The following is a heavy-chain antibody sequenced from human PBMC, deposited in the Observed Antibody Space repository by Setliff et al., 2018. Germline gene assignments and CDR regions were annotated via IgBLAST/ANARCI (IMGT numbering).Heavy chain of an antibody. Sequence: SETLSLTCSVSGASVNTYYWSWIRQSPGKGLEWIGYIYRAGATDYNPALKSRVTISLDTSKNQFSLKLTSVTAADTAVYYCARMSGFQYIDVWGKGTTVTVSS. CDR2: IYRAGAT. V-gene: IGHV4-4*08. CDR1: GASVNTYY. D-gene: IGHD3-3*01. CDR3: ARMSGFQYIDV. J-gene: IGHJ6*03.